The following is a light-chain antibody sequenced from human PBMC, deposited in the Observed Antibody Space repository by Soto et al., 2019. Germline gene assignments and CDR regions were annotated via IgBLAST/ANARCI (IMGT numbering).Light chain of an antibody. J-gene: IGKJ4*02. CDR2: WAS. Sequence: DIVMTQSPDSMAVSLGERATINCKSSQSVFFTSNNKNQLAWYQQKPGQPPRLLIYWASTRESGVPDRFSGSGSGTDFTLTISSLQAEDVAVYYCPQNSTPPPLTSRGGSKVNI. CDR3: PQNSTPPPLT. CDR1: QSVFFTSNNKNQ. V-gene: IGKV4-1*01.